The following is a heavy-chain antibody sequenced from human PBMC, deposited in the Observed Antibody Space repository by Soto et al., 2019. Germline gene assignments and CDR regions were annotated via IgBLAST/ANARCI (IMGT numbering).Heavy chain of an antibody. CDR3: ARAPVGATPYFDY. CDR1: GFTFSSYW. V-gene: IGHV3-74*01. D-gene: IGHD1-26*01. Sequence: EVQLVESGGGLVQPGGSLRLSCAASGFTFSSYWMHWVRQAPGKGLVWVSRINSDGSSTSYADSVKGRFTISRDNAKKTLYLQMNSLRAEDTAVYYCARAPVGATPYFDYWGQGTLVTVSS. CDR2: INSDGSST. J-gene: IGHJ4*02.